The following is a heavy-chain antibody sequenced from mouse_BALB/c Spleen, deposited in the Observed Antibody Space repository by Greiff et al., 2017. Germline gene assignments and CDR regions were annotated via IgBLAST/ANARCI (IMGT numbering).Heavy chain of an antibody. J-gene: IGHJ2*01. Sequence: VQLQQSGAELAKPGASVKMSCKASGYTFTSYWMHWVKQRPGQGLEWIGYINPSTGYTEYNQKFKDKATLTADKSSSTAYMQLSSLTSEDSAVYYCARRLRGFDYWGQGTTLTVSS. CDR1: GYTFTSYW. CDR2: INPSTGYT. D-gene: IGHD2-2*01. CDR3: ARRLRGFDY. V-gene: IGHV1-7*01.